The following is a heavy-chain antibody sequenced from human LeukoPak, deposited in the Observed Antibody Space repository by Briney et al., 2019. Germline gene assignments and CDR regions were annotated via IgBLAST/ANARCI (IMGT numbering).Heavy chain of an antibody. CDR1: GFTFSKDG. Sequence: GGSLRLSCAASGFTFSKDGMSWVRQAPGKGLEWVSTVNDNGANTHYADSVKGRFTISRDNSRNTLLLEMNSLRVDDTALYYCTKGDGGYYPIDNWGQGTLVIVFS. D-gene: IGHD1-26*01. J-gene: IGHJ4*02. CDR2: VNDNGANT. V-gene: IGHV3-23*01. CDR3: TKGDGGYYPIDN.